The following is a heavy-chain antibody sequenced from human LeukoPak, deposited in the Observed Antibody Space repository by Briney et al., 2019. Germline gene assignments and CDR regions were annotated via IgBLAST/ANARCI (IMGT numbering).Heavy chain of an antibody. Sequence: ASVKASCKASGYTFTSYGISWVRQAPGQGLEWMGWINPNSGGTNYAQKFQGRVTMTRDTSISTAYMELSRLRSDDTAVYYCARGGGGSYTPFDYWGQGTLVTVSS. V-gene: IGHV1-2*02. J-gene: IGHJ4*02. CDR3: ARGGGGSYTPFDY. D-gene: IGHD1-26*01. CDR2: INPNSGGT. CDR1: GYTFTSYG.